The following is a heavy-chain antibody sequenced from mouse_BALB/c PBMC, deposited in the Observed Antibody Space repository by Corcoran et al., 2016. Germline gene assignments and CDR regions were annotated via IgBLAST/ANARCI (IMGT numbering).Heavy chain of an antibody. CDR3: ARPGYYGSSHYFDY. D-gene: IGHD1-1*01. CDR2: IDPANGNT. J-gene: IGHJ2*01. Sequence: EDQLQQSGAELVKPGASVKLSYTASGFNIKDTYMHWVKQRPEQGLEWIGRIDPANGNTIYDPKFQGKATITADTSCNTAYLQLSSLTSEDTAVYYCARPGYYGSSHYFDYCGQGTTLTVSS. V-gene: IGHV14-3*02. CDR1: GFNIKDTY.